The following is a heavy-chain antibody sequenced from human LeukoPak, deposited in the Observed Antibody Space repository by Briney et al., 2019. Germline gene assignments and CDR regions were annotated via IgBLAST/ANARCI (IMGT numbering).Heavy chain of an antibody. Sequence: GGSLRLSCAASGFTFSNHGMNWVRQAPGKGLEWLSGVSPPGGGTYYADSVKGRFTISRDNSRNTLYLQMNSLRAEDTAVYYCANMGGGTPGHYWGQGTLVTVSS. D-gene: IGHD3-16*01. CDR3: ANMGGGTPGHY. V-gene: IGHV3-23*01. CDR2: VSPPGGGT. CDR1: GFTFSNHG. J-gene: IGHJ4*02.